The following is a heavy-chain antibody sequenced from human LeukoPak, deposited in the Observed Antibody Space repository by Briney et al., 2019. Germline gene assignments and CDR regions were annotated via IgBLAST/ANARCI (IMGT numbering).Heavy chain of an antibody. J-gene: IGHJ4*02. D-gene: IGHD6-6*01. Sequence: GGSLRLSCAASGFTFSSYRMNWVRQAPGKGLEWVSSIDGTSTNIYYADSVRGRFTISRDNAKNSVYLQMNSLRAEDTAVYFCARDDPSMIAALHYWGQGTLVTVSS. CDR3: ARDDPSMIAALHY. V-gene: IGHV3-21*01. CDR2: IDGTSTNI. CDR1: GFTFSSYR.